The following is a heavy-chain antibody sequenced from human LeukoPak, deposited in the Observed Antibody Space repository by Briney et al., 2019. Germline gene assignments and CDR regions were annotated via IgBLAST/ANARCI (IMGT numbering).Heavy chain of an antibody. CDR1: GFTFSSYG. CDR2: IWYDGSNK. V-gene: IGHV3-33*01. D-gene: IGHD1-26*01. CDR3: ARDPPDSGSYHPFDY. J-gene: IGHJ4*02. Sequence: GGSLRLSCAASGFTFSSYGMHWVRQAPGKGLEWVAIIWYDGSNKYYADSVKGRFTISRDNSKNTLYLQMNSLRAEDTAVYYCARDPPDSGSYHPFDYWGQGTLVTVSS.